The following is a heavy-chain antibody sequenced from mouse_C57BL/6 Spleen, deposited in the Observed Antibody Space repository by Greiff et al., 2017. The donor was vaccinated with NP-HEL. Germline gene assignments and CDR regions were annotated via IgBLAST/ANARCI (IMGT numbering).Heavy chain of an antibody. CDR1: GYTFTSYW. CDR3: ARDYYGNYFDY. V-gene: IGHV1-64*01. J-gene: IGHJ2*01. CDR2: IHPNSGST. D-gene: IGHD1-1*01. Sequence: QVQLQQPGAELVKPGASVKLSCKASGYTFTSYWMHWVKQRPGQGLEWIGMIHPNSGSTNYNEKFKSKATLTVDKSSSTAYMQLSSLTSEVSAVYYCARDYYGNYFDYWGQGTTLTVSS.